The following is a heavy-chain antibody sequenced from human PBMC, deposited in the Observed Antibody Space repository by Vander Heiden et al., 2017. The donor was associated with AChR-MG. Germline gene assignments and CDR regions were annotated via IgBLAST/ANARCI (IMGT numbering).Heavy chain of an antibody. Sequence: EVQLFESGGTFVQPGGSLRLSCAASGFTFTSYAMSWVRQSPGKGLEWVSAISGSGYNTYYADSVKGRFTISRDNSKNTLYLQMNSLRAEDTALYYCAKEVKFSGAFDPWGQGTLVTVSS. CDR1: GFTFTSYA. CDR3: AKEVKFSGAFDP. D-gene: IGHD7-27*01. J-gene: IGHJ5*02. V-gene: IGHV3-23*01. CDR2: ISGSGYNT.